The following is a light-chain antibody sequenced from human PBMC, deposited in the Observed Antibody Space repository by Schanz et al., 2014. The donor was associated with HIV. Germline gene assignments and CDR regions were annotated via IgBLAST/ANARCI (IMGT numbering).Light chain of an antibody. CDR2: RDN. CDR1: SSNIGAGS. V-gene: IGLV1-47*01. Sequence: QSVLTQPPSVSGAPGQRVTISCAGGSSNIGAGSAVHWYQQLPGTAPKLLIYRDNQRPSGVPDRFSGTKPGTSASLAISGLRSEDEADYYCAAWDDSLSGYVFGTGTKLTVL. CDR3: AAWDDSLSGYV. J-gene: IGLJ1*01.